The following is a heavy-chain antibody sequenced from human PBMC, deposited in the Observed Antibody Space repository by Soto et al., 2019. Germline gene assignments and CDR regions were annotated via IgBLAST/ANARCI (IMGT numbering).Heavy chain of an antibody. CDR1: GYTFTSYY. CDR3: ARDLGLGIRKGAFDI. J-gene: IGHJ3*02. Sequence: ASVKVSCKASGYTFTSYYMHWVRQAPGQGLEWMGIINPSGGSTSYAQKFQGRVTMTRDTSTSTVYMELSSLRSEDTAVYYCARDLGLGIRKGAFDIWGQGTMVTVSS. V-gene: IGHV1-46*01. D-gene: IGHD7-27*01. CDR2: INPSGGST.